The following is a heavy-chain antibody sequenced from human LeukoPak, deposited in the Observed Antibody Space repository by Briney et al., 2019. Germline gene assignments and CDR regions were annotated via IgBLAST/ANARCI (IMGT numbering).Heavy chain of an antibody. D-gene: IGHD6-13*01. Sequence: ASVNVSCKASGSTYTTDGISWVRQAPGQGLEWMGWIDTYSGKTNYAQKFQGRVTMTSDTSTSTAYMELRSLRSDDTAVYYCARDRGIAEADSFDPWGQGTLVTVSS. CDR1: GSTYTTDG. CDR2: IDTYSGKT. J-gene: IGHJ5*02. CDR3: ARDRGIAEADSFDP. V-gene: IGHV1-18*01.